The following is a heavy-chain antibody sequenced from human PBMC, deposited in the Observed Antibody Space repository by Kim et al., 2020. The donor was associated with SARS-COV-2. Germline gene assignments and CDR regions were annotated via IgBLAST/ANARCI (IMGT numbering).Heavy chain of an antibody. CDR1: GGSISSSSYY. CDR2: IYYSGST. D-gene: IGHD6-19*01. V-gene: IGHV4-39*07. CDR3: ARDHLDIGPLIAVAGINWFEP. Sequence: SETLSLTCTVSGGSISSSSYYWGWIRQPPGKGLEWIGSIYYSGSTYYNPSLKSRVTISVDTSKNQFSLKLSSVTAADTAVYYCARDHLDIGPLIAVAGINWFEPWGQGTLVTVSS. J-gene: IGHJ5*02.